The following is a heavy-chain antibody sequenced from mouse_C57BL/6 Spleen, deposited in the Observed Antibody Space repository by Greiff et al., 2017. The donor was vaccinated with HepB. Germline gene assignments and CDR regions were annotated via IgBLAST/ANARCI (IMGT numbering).Heavy chain of an antibody. J-gene: IGHJ2*01. CDR2: INPGSGGT. Sequence: VQLQQSGAELVRPGTSVKVSCKASGYAFTNYLIEWVKQRPGQGLEWIGVINPGSGGTNYNEKFKGKATLTADKSSSTAYMQLSSLTSEDSAVYFCARSGDYYYFDDWGQGTTLTVSS. CDR3: ARSGDYYYFDD. D-gene: IGHD2-4*01. CDR1: GYAFTNYL. V-gene: IGHV1-54*01.